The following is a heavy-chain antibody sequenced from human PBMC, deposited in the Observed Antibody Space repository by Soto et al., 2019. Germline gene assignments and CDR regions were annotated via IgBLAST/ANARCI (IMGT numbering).Heavy chain of an antibody. D-gene: IGHD2-15*01. CDR2: IWYDGSNK. CDR3: ARVTERYCSGGSCANFAY. CDR1: GFTFSSYG. J-gene: IGHJ4*02. V-gene: IGHV3-33*01. Sequence: QVQLVESGGGVVQPGRSLRLSCAASGFTFSSYGMHWVRQAPGKGLEWVAVIWYDGSNKYYADSVKGRFTISRDNSKNTLYLQMNSLRAEDTAVYYCARVTERYCSGGSCANFAYWGQGTLVTVSS.